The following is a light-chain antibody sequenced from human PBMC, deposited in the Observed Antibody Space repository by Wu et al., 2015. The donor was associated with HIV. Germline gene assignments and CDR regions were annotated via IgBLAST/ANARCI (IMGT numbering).Light chain of an antibody. CDR3: QQRSNWPRGFT. Sequence: EIVLTQSPGTLSLSPGERATLSCRASQSVSSSYLAWYQQKPGQAPRLLIYDASNRATGIPARFSGSGSGTDFTLTISSLEPEDFAVYYCQQRSNWPRGFTFGPGTKVDIK. V-gene: IGKV3-11*01. CDR2: DAS. CDR1: QSVSSSY. J-gene: IGKJ3*01.